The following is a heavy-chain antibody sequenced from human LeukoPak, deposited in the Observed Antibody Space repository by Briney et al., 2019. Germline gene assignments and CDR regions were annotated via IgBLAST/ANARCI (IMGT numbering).Heavy chain of an antibody. J-gene: IGHJ4*02. Sequence: PGRSLRLSCAASGFTFSSYGMHWVRQAPGKGLEWVAVISYDGSNKYYADSVKGRFTISRDNSKNTLYLQMNSLRAEDTAVYYCAKVADYDILTGYPDWGRGTLVTVSS. V-gene: IGHV3-30*18. CDR2: ISYDGSNK. D-gene: IGHD3-9*01. CDR1: GFTFSSYG. CDR3: AKVADYDILTGYPD.